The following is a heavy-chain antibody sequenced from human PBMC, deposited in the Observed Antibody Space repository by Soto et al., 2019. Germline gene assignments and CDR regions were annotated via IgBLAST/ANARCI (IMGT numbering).Heavy chain of an antibody. CDR2: IYYSGST. D-gene: IGHD5-12*01. CDR3: ARQVATRYFDY. J-gene: IGHJ4*02. V-gene: IGHV4-39*01. Sequence: PSETLSLACAFCGASIRNSWYDWGWRSQPPGKGLEWIGTIYYSGSTYQNASLMSRVSISVDTSKNQFSLKLSSVTAADTAVYYCARQVATRYFDYWGQGTLVTVSS. CDR1: GASIRNSWYD.